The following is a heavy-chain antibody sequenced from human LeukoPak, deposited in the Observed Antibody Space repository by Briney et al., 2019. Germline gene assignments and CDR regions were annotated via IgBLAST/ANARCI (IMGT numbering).Heavy chain of an antibody. CDR1: GFTFSSYS. V-gene: IGHV3-64D*09. J-gene: IGHJ3*02. Sequence: PGGSLRLSCAASGFTFSSYSMYWVRQAPGKGLEHVPAISRHGGSTYYADSVKGRFTISRDNSKNTLFLQMSSLRAEDTAVYYCVKDYYDSSNYYSFRYIAFDIWGHGTKVTVSS. CDR2: ISRHGGST. D-gene: IGHD3-22*01. CDR3: VKDYYDSSNYYSFRYIAFDI.